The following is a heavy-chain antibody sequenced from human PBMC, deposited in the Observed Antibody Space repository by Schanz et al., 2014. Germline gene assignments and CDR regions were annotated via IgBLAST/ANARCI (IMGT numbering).Heavy chain of an antibody. CDR3: AKGQGAVINNWYFDL. Sequence: EVQLVESGGGVVQPWRSLRLSCAASGFTFSNFAIHWVRQAPGKGLEWVSTISGGGGGYRPYADSVKGRFTISRDNSINTLSLQMNSLSADDTAVYYCAKGQGAVINNWYFDLWGRGTLVTVSS. D-gene: IGHD2-21*01. J-gene: IGHJ2*01. CDR1: GFTFSNFA. V-gene: IGHV3-23*04. CDR2: ISGGGGGYR.